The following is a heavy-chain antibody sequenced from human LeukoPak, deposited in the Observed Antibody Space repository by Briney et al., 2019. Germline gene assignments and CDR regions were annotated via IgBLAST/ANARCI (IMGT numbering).Heavy chain of an antibody. CDR3: AREEGRDHDAFDI. CDR1: GFTFSGYW. V-gene: IGHV3-7*01. Sequence: PGGSLRLSCAASGFTFSGYWMSWVRQAPGKGLEWVANIKQDGSEKYYVDSVKGRFTISRDNAKNSLYLQMNSLRAEDTAVYYCAREEGRDHDAFDIWGQGTMVTVSS. CDR2: IKQDGSEK. J-gene: IGHJ3*02.